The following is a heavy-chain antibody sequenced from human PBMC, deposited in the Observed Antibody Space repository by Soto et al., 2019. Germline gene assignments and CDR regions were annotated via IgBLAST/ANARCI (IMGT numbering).Heavy chain of an antibody. J-gene: IGHJ6*02. D-gene: IGHD1-26*01. CDR1: GGTFSSYT. CDR3: ATCPGGKGGMYV. Sequence: QVQLVQSGAEVKKPGSSVKVSCKASGGTFSSYTISWVRQAPGQGLEWMGRIIPILGIANYAQKFQGRVTITADKSTSTAYMELSSLRSENSVFFYCATCPGGKGGMYVWGQGTTVTVSS. V-gene: IGHV1-69*02. CDR2: IIPILGIA.